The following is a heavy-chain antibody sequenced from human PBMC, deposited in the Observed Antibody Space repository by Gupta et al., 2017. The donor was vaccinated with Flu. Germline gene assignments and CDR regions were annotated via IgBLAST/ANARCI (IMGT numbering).Heavy chain of an antibody. Sequence: VRLLESGGGLVQPGGSLRLSCAASGFSFGDYAMTWVRQAPGKGLEGVSSISGSGDRKDCVDSVKVRFTVSRDNAKDTLYLQMKYLGVEDTAVYYCANAGGSGGLDNWGQGTLVTVSS. V-gene: IGHV3-23*01. CDR1: GFSFGDYA. CDR3: ANAGGSGGLDN. D-gene: IGHD6-19*01. CDR2: ISGSGDRK. J-gene: IGHJ4*02.